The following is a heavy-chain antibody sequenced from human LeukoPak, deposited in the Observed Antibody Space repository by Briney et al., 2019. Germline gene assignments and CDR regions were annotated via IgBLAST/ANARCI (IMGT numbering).Heavy chain of an antibody. CDR3: ARLFPGSRIDY. CDR2: IYYSGST. D-gene: IGHD1-14*01. CDR1: GGSISSSSYY. V-gene: IGHV4-39*01. J-gene: IGHJ4*02. Sequence: PSETLSLTCTVSGGSISSSSYYWGWIRQPPGKGLEWIGSIYYSGSTYYNPSLKSQVTISVDTSKNQFSLKLSSVTAADTAVYYCARLFPGSRIDYWGQGTLVTVSS.